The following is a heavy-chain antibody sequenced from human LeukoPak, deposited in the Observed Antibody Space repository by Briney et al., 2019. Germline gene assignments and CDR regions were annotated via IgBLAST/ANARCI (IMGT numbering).Heavy chain of an antibody. Sequence: SVKVSCKTSGGTFTSYAITWVRQAPGQGLEWMGKIIPISGTTNYAQKFQGRVTFTADESTSTAYMKLSSLRSEDTALYYCARKLRLGGNWFDPWGQGTLVTVSS. V-gene: IGHV1-69*13. D-gene: IGHD1-26*01. J-gene: IGHJ5*02. CDR2: IIPISGTT. CDR3: ARKLRLGGNWFDP. CDR1: GGTFTSYA.